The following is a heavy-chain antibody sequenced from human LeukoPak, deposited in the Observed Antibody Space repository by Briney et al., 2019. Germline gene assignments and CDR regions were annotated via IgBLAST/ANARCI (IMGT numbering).Heavy chain of an antibody. CDR2: IFYDGSTQ. CDR1: GITFNNYG. V-gene: IGHV3-33*06. Sequence: GRSLRLSCAASGITFNNYGMHWVREAPGKGLEWVAVIFYDGSTQHYADSVKGRFTISRDNSKNTVYLQMYNLRAEDTAVYYCAKDQAYYFSFADYWGQGTRVTVSS. CDR3: AKDQAYYFSFADY. D-gene: IGHD2/OR15-2a*01. J-gene: IGHJ4*02.